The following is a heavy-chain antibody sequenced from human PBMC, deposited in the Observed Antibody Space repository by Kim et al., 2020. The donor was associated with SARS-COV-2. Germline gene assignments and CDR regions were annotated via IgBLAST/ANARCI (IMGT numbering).Heavy chain of an antibody. CDR1: SGSISGYY. J-gene: IGHJ4*02. CDR2: IFNIGRA. D-gene: IGHD1-1*01. V-gene: IGHV4-59*01. Sequence: SETLSLTCTVSSGSISGYYWSWIRQPPGKGLEWIGYIFNIGRANYNPSLKSRVSLSLDTSQRQFSLKLSSVTAADTAVYYCARPGTNHGVEDFWGQGTL. CDR3: ARPGTNHGVEDF.